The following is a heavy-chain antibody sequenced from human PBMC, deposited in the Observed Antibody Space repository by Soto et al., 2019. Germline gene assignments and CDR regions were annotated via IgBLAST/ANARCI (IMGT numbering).Heavy chain of an antibody. J-gene: IGHJ4*02. CDR3: ARGWSYYYDSSGPIKAPFDY. V-gene: IGHV1-46*01. Sequence: ASVKVSCKASGYTFTSYYMHWVRQAPGQGLEWMGIINPSGGSTSYAQKFQGRVTMTRDTSTSTVYMELSSLRSEDTAVYYCARGWSYYYDSSGPIKAPFDYWGKGTLVTVPS. CDR2: INPSGGST. D-gene: IGHD3-22*01. CDR1: GYTFTSYY.